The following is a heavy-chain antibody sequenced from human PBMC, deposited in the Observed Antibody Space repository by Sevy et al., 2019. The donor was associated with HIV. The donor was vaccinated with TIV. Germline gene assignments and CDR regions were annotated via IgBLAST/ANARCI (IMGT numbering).Heavy chain of an antibody. CDR2: IKSKTDGGTT. CDR3: TLEGVYCSGGSCYSEGFDS. V-gene: IGHV3-15*01. CDR1: GFTFTNAW. D-gene: IGHD2-15*01. Sequence: GGSLRLSCAAFGFTFTNAWMSWVRQAPGKGLEWVGRIKSKTDGGTTDYAAPVKGRFTISRDDSKNTLYLHMNSLKTEDTAVYYCTLEGVYCSGGSCYSEGFDSWGQGTLVTVSS. J-gene: IGHJ4*02.